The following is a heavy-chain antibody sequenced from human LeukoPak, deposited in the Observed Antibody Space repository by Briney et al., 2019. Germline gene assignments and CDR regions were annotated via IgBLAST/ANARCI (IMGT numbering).Heavy chain of an antibody. J-gene: IGHJ4*02. V-gene: IGHV4-39*01. Sequence: PSETLSLTCTVSGGSISSSSYYWGWIRQPPGKGLEWIGSIYYSGSTYYNPSLKSRVTISVDTSKNQFSLKLSSVTAADTAVYYCASIAALNWVYWGQGTLVTVSS. CDR2: IYYSGST. D-gene: IGHD6-6*01. CDR1: GGSISSSSYY. CDR3: ASIAALNWVY.